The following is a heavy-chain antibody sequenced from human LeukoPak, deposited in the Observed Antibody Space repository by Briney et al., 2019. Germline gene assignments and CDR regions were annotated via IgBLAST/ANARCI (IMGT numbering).Heavy chain of an antibody. CDR2: IYTSGST. CDR1: GGSISSYY. Sequence: ASETLSLTCTVSGGSISSYYWSWIRQPAGKGLEWIGRIYTSGSTNYNPSLKSRVTMSVDTSKNQFSLKLSSVTAADTAVYYCARGNRQQLAYYFDYWGQGTLVTVSS. D-gene: IGHD6-13*01. CDR3: ARGNRQQLAYYFDY. V-gene: IGHV4-4*07. J-gene: IGHJ4*02.